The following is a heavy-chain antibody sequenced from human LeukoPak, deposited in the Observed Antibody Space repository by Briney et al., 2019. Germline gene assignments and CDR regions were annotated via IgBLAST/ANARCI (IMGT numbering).Heavy chain of an antibody. V-gene: IGHV3-30-3*01. CDR1: GFTFSSYA. J-gene: IGHJ4*02. Sequence: GGSLRLSCAASGFTFSSYAMHWVRQVPGKGLEWVAVISYDGSNKYYADSVKGRFTISRDNSKNTLYLQMNSLGGVDTAVFYCARQGSVVAANFDYWGQGTLVTVSS. CDR3: ARQGSVVAANFDY. D-gene: IGHD2-15*01. CDR2: ISYDGSNK.